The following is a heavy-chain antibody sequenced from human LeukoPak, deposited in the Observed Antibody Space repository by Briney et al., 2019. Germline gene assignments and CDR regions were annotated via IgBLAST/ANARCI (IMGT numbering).Heavy chain of an antibody. V-gene: IGHV4-34*01. Sequence: SETLSLTCAVYGGSFSGYYWSWIRQPPGKGLVWIGEINHSGSTNYSPSLKSRVTISVDTSKNQFSLKLSSVTAADTAVYYCARDRTYCSSTSCYYYYYYMDVWGKGATVTVSS. D-gene: IGHD2-2*01. CDR1: GGSFSGYY. CDR3: ARDRTYCSSTSCYYYYYYMDV. J-gene: IGHJ6*03. CDR2: INHSGST.